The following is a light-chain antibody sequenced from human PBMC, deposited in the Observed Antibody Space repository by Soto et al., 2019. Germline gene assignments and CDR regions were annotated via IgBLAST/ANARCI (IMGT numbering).Light chain of an antibody. V-gene: IGKV1-5*01. Sequence: DIQTTQSPSILSASVGDRVTITCRASQIISSRLAWYQQKPRKAPKLLIYDAYNLESGVPSRFSGSGSGTEFTLTISSLQPDDFATYYCQQYNSYSLTFGGGTKVEIK. CDR1: QIISSR. J-gene: IGKJ4*01. CDR3: QQYNSYSLT. CDR2: DAY.